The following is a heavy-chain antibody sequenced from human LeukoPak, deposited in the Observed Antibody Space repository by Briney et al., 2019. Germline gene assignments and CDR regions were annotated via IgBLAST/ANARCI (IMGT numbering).Heavy chain of an antibody. CDR2: FDSEDGET. CDR1: GYTLTELS. V-gene: IGHV1-24*01. D-gene: IGHD3-22*01. CDR3: ATEAIRYYYDSSGYYFDY. Sequence: ASVKVSCKVSGYTLTELSMHWVRQAPGKGLEWMGGFDSEDGETIYAQKFQGRVTMTEDTSTDTAYMELSSLRSEDTAVYYCATEAIRYYYDSSGYYFDYWGQGTLVTVSS. J-gene: IGHJ4*02.